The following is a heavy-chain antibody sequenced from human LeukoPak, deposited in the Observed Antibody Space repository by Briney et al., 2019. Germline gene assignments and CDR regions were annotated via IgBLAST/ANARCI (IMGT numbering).Heavy chain of an antibody. J-gene: IGHJ6*02. CDR3: ARDCGYSYGTWGYYYYYYGMDV. D-gene: IGHD5-18*01. CDR1: GGTFSSYA. Sequence: GASVKVSCKASGGTFSSYAISWVRQAPGQGLEWMGRIIPILGIANYAQKFQGRVTTTADKSTSAAYMELSSLRSEDTAVYYCARDCGYSYGTWGYYYYYYGMDVWGQGTTVTVSS. V-gene: IGHV1-69*04. CDR2: IIPILGIA.